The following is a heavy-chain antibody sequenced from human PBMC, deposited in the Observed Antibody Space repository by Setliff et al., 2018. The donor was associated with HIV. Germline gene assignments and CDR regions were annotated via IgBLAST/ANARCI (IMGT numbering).Heavy chain of an antibody. J-gene: IGHJ6*02. D-gene: IGHD3-3*01. CDR2: INPHSGDT. CDR3: ARAPTLFGVEYYYYFGMDV. V-gene: IGHV1-2*02. CDR1: GYTFTGYY. Sequence: ASVKVSCKASGYTFTGYYMHWVRQAPGQGLEWMGWINPHSGDTNYAQKFQDRVTMTRDTSVNIAYMQLSRLRSDDTAVYYCARAPTLFGVEYYYYFGMDVWGQGTRSPSP.